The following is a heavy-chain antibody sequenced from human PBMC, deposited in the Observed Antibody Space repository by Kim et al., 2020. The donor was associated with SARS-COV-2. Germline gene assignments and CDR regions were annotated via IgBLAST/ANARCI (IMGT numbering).Heavy chain of an antibody. J-gene: IGHJ4*02. D-gene: IGHD5-12*01. CDR2: GRT. CDR3: ARVRDGFFDY. V-gene: IGHV4-31*02. Sequence: GRTYPNPSLQSRVSMSVDTSTNQFSLKVTSVTAADTAVYYCARVRDGFFDYWGRGALVTVSS.